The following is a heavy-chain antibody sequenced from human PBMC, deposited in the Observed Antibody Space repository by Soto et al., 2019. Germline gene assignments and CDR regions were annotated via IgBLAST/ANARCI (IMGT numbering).Heavy chain of an antibody. CDR1: GYSFAGYF. Sequence: GESLKISCKGSGYSFAGYFITLVRQKPGKGLEWMGRIDPSDSQTYYSPSFQGQVTISADKSISTAYLQWSSLKASDTAMYYCARRLYYYGSGSVHDAFDIWGQGTMVTVSS. J-gene: IGHJ3*02. CDR2: IDPSDSQT. V-gene: IGHV5-10-1*04. D-gene: IGHD3-10*01. CDR3: ARRLYYYGSGSVHDAFDI.